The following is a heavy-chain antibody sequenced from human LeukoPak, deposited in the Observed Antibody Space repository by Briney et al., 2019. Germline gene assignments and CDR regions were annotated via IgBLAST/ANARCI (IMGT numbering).Heavy chain of an antibody. CDR2: ISISSSSI. D-gene: IGHD1-26*01. CDR1: GFSFSSYT. Sequence: GGSLRLSCAASGFSFSSYTMNWVRQAPGKGLEWVSSISISSSSIYYADSVKGRFTISRDNAKNSLYLQMNSLRAEDTALYYCARVAYSGSQYYFDYWGQGTLVTVSS. CDR3: ARVAYSGSQYYFDY. J-gene: IGHJ4*02. V-gene: IGHV3-21*04.